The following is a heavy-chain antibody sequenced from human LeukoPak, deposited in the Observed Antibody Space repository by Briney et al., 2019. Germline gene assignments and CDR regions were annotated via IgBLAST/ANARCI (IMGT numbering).Heavy chain of an antibody. J-gene: IGHJ5*02. D-gene: IGHD6-13*01. CDR2: IYLTGST. CDR1: GDSINDYY. V-gene: IGHV4-59*08. Sequence: SETLSLTCTVSGDSINDYYWGWIRQPPGKGLEWIGYIYLTGSTRYNPSLESRVTISVDTSKNQFPLKLSSVTAADTAVYYCARRRAEGGSNGLYNWFDPWGQGTLVTVSS. CDR3: ARRRAEGGSNGLYNWFDP.